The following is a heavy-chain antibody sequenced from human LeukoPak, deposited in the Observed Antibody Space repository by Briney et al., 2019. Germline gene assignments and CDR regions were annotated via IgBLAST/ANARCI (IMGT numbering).Heavy chain of an antibody. CDR3: AKDSGWIFDD. Sequence: GGTLRLSCSASGFTFTTYGMNWVRQAPGRGLEWVSGIGGSGTRTYYADSVKGRFTISRDNSKNTLYLQMNSLRDEDTAVYYCAKDSGWIFDDWGQGTLVTVSS. CDR2: IGGSGTRT. J-gene: IGHJ4*02. CDR1: GFTFTTYG. D-gene: IGHD2-2*03. V-gene: IGHV3-23*01.